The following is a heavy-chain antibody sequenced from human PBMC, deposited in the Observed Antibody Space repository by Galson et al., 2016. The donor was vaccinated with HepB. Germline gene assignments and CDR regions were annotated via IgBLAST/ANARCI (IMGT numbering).Heavy chain of an antibody. D-gene: IGHD2-15*01. CDR2: ISGYNGNT. V-gene: IGHV1-18*01. CDR3: ARDRLRYCSGDACPEHNWLDP. J-gene: IGHJ5*02. Sequence: SVKVSCKASGYTFNSYGLSWVRQAPGQGLEWMGWISGYNGNTNYVQKLQGRVTMTRDTSTSTAYMELRSLRSDDTAVYYCARDRLRYCSGDACPEHNWLDPWGQGTLVTVSS. CDR1: GYTFNSYG.